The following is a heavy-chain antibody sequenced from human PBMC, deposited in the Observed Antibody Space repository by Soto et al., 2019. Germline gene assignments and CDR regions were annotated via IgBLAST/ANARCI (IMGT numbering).Heavy chain of an antibody. D-gene: IGHD3-10*01. CDR2: IYYNGIT. Sequence: QVQLQESGPGLVKPSQTLSLTCTVSRCSVSSGGYYWSWIRQHPGKGLEWIGYIYYNGITDYNPSLKSRLIISVDTSKNQFSLILSSVTAADTAVYYCARARCYGSERTVFDFWGQGTLVTVSS. V-gene: IGHV4-31*03. J-gene: IGHJ4*02. CDR1: RCSVSSGGYY. CDR3: ARARCYGSERTVFDF.